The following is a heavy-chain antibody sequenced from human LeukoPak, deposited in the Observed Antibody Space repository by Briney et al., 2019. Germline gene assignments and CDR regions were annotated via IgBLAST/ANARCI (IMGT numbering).Heavy chain of an antibody. Sequence: ASVKVSCKASGYTFTSYDINWVRQATGQGLEWMGWINPNSGGTNYAQKFQGRVTMTRDTSISTAYMELSRLRSDDTAVYYCASGGSGSYSFDYWGQGTLVTVSS. CDR2: INPNSGGT. V-gene: IGHV1-2*02. CDR3: ASGGSGSYSFDY. CDR1: GYTFTSYD. D-gene: IGHD3-10*01. J-gene: IGHJ4*02.